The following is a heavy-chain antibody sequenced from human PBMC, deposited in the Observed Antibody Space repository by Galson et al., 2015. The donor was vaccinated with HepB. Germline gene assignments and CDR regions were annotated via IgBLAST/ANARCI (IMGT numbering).Heavy chain of an antibody. CDR2: ISYDGSNK. D-gene: IGHD6-6*01. Sequence: SLRLSCAASGFTFSSYAMHWVRQAPGKGLEWVAVISYDGSNKYYADSVKGRFTISRDNSKNTLYLQMNSLRAEDTAVYYCAREHAPDSSSYYYYYYMDVWGKGTTVTVSS. J-gene: IGHJ6*03. CDR3: AREHAPDSSSYYYYYYMDV. CDR1: GFTFSSYA. V-gene: IGHV3-30-3*01.